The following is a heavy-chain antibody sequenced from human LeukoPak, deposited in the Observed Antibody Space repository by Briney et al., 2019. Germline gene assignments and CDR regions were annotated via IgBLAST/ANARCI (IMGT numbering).Heavy chain of an antibody. D-gene: IGHD5-24*01. Sequence: PGGSLRLSCAASGFTFSSYGMSWVRQAPGKGLEWVSAISGSGGSTYYADSAKGRFTISRDNSKNTLYLQMNSLRAEDTAVYYCAPRLGMATMDHDAFDIWGQGTMVTVSS. J-gene: IGHJ3*02. CDR1: GFTFSSYG. CDR2: ISGSGGST. CDR3: APRLGMATMDHDAFDI. V-gene: IGHV3-23*01.